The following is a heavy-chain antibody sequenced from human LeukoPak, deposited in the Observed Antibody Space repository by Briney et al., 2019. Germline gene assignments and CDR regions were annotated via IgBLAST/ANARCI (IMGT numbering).Heavy chain of an antibody. Sequence: PGGSLRLSCAASGFTFSSYSMNWVRQAPGKGLEWVSSISSSSSYIYYADSVKGRFTISRDNAKNSLYLQMNSLRAEDTAVYYCAGGRGYRTLYFDYWGQGTLVTVSS. J-gene: IGHJ4*02. D-gene: IGHD5-18*01. V-gene: IGHV3-21*01. CDR2: ISSSSSYI. CDR1: GFTFSSYS. CDR3: AGGRGYRTLYFDY.